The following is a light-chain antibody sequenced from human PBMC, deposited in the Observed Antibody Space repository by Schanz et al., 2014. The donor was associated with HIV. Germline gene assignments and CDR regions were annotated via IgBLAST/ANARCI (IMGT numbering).Light chain of an antibody. CDR2: EVN. CDR1: SSDIGAYDF. V-gene: IGLV2-8*01. CDR3: SSYKSSRTVV. J-gene: IGLJ2*01. Sequence: QSVLTQPPSASGSPGQSVTISCTGTSSDIGAYDFVSWYQHHPGEAPKLLIYEVNKRPSGVPNRFSGSKSGNAASLTVSGLEADDEGDYCCSSYKSSRTVVFGGGTKRTVV.